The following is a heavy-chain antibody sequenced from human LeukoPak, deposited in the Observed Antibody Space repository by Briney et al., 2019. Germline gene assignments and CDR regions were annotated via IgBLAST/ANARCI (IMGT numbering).Heavy chain of an antibody. CDR2: IYYSGST. CDR3: ARSLLWLGDTTNFDY. Sequence: SETLSLTCTVSGGSISSYYWSWIRQPPGKGLEWIGYIYYSGSTNYNPSLKSRVTISLDTSKNQFSLNLSSVTAADTAVYYCARSLLWLGDTTNFDYWGQGTLVTVSS. J-gene: IGHJ4*02. CDR1: GGSISSYY. D-gene: IGHD3-10*01. V-gene: IGHV4-59*01.